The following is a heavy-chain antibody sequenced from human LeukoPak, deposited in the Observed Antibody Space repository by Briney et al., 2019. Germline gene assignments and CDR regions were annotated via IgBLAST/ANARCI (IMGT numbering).Heavy chain of an antibody. V-gene: IGHV3-20*04. CDR3: ARSGLMIMMDAFDN. CDR2: ITWDAAKI. J-gene: IGHJ3*02. D-gene: IGHD3-16*01. CDR1: GFPFEHYD. Sequence: PGGSLRLSCAASGFPFEHYDVSWVRQAPGKGLEWVSGITWDAAKIGYADSVKGRFTISRDNAKKSLYVQMHSLRAEDTALYYCARSGLMIMMDAFDNWGQGTMVIVSS.